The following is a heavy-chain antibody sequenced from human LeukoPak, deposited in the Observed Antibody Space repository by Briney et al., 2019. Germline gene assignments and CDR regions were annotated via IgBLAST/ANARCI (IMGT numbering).Heavy chain of an antibody. CDR3: AREGDIAFDY. D-gene: IGHD5-12*01. Sequence: SWVRQHPGKGLEWIGYIYYSGSTYYNPSLKSRVTISVDTSKNQFSLKLSSVTAADTAVYYCAREGDIAFDYWGQGTLVTVSS. CDR2: IYYSGST. V-gene: IGHV4-31*02. J-gene: IGHJ4*02.